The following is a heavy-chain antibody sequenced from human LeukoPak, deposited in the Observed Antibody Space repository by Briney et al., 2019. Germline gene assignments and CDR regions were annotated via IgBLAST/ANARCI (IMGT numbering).Heavy chain of an antibody. CDR2: IYYSGST. D-gene: IGHD3-3*01. CDR3: ARDGVHYDFWSGPTGGRYYYYYMDV. CDR1: GGSISSGDYY. J-gene: IGHJ6*03. Sequence: SQTLSLTCTVSGGSISSGDYYRSWIRQPPGKGLEWIGYIYYSGSTYYNPSLKSRVTISVDTSKNQFSLKLSSVTAADTAVYYCARDGVHYDFWSGPTGGRYYYYYMDVWGKGTTVTVSS. V-gene: IGHV4-30-4*08.